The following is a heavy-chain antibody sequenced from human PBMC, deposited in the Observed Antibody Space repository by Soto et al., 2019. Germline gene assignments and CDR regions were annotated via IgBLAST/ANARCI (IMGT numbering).Heavy chain of an antibody. V-gene: IGHV1-2*02. CDR1: GYTLTGHY. J-gene: IGHJ4*02. CDR3: PRDDGTTSGVDS. CDR2: INPNSGGT. Sequence: QVQLVQSGAEVKHAGASMKVSCKASGYTLTGHYMHWVRQAPGQGLEWLGWINPNSGGTNYAQNFQGRVTMTRDTSISTAHMELSKLTSVDTAVYFCPRDDGTTSGVDSWGQGTLVIVSS. D-gene: IGHD1-7*01.